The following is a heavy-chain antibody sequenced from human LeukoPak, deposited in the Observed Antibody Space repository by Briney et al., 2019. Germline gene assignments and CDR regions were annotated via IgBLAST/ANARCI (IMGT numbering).Heavy chain of an antibody. CDR3: AKTPDILTGYSFDY. J-gene: IGHJ4*02. CDR1: GYTITNNY. CDR2: INPSGTGT. D-gene: IGHD3-9*01. Sequence: ASVKVSCKASGYTITNNYMHWVRQAPGQGLEWMGVINPSGTGTSYAQKFQGRVTITADKSTSTAYMELSSLRSEDTAVYYCAKTPDILTGYSFDYWGQGTLVTVSS. V-gene: IGHV1-46*01.